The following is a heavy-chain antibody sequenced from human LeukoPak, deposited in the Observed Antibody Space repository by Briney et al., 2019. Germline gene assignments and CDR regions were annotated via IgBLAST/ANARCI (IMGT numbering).Heavy chain of an antibody. D-gene: IGHD6-13*01. CDR1: GYSLTSFV. CDR2: MNPKRGNT. J-gene: IGHJ6*02. Sequence: ASVKVSCKASGYSLTSFVINWVRPGSGQGLEWMGWMNPKRGNTGYAPTFQGRVTITRDTSIDTAFMELSSLRPDDTAVYYCARGGSSSSYYNNYGMDVWGQGTTITVSS. CDR3: ARGGSSSSYYNNYGMDV. V-gene: IGHV1-8*01.